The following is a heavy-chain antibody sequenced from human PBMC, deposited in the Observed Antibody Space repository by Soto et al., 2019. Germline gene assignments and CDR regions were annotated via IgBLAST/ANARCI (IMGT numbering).Heavy chain of an antibody. CDR3: ARKVATINWFDP. J-gene: IGHJ5*02. D-gene: IGHD5-12*01. Sequence: QVQLQQWGAGLLKPSETLSLTCAVYGGSFSGYYWSWIRQPPGKGLEWIGEINHSGSTNYNPSLKSRVTISVDPSKNQFSLKLSSVTAADTAVYYCARKVATINWFDPWGQGTLVTVSS. V-gene: IGHV4-34*01. CDR2: INHSGST. CDR1: GGSFSGYY.